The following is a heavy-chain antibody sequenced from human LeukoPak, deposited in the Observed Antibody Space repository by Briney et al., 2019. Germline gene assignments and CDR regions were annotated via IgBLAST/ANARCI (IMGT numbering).Heavy chain of an antibody. CDR1: GYSFTSYW. Sequence: GESLKISCKGSGYSFTSYWIGWVRQKPGKGLEWMGMIYPGDSDTRYNPSFQGQVSISVDKSISTAYLQWSSLKASDTAIYYCARVSSSGWPDFDYWGQGTLVTVSS. D-gene: IGHD6-19*01. V-gene: IGHV5-51*01. J-gene: IGHJ4*02. CDR2: IYPGDSDT. CDR3: ARVSSSGWPDFDY.